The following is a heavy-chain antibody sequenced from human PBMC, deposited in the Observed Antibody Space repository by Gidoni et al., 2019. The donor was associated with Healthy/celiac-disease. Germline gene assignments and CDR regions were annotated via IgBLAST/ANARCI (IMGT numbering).Heavy chain of an antibody. Sequence: EAHLFGSGGGLVQPGGSLRRYCAAAGFTFSSYAMSGVRQAPGKGLEWVSAISGSGGSTYYADSVKGRFTISRDNSKNTLYLQMNSLRAEDTAVYYCASGYSYGYYFDYWGQGTLVTVSS. D-gene: IGHD5-18*01. J-gene: IGHJ4*02. CDR2: ISGSGGST. CDR1: GFTFSSYA. V-gene: IGHV3-23*01. CDR3: ASGYSYGYYFDY.